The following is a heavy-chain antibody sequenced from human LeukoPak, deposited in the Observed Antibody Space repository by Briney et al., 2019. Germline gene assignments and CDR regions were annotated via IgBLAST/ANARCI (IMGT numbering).Heavy chain of an antibody. CDR3: ARTDSSSWLHYFDY. J-gene: IGHJ4*02. Sequence: GESLKISCKGSGYSFTNYWIAWARQMPGKGLEWMGIIFPGDSDTRYSPSFQGQVTISVDKSTGTAYLQWSSLKASDTAIYYCARTDSSSWLHYFDYWGQGTLLTVSS. CDR1: GYSFTNYW. D-gene: IGHD6-13*01. CDR2: IFPGDSDT. V-gene: IGHV5-51*01.